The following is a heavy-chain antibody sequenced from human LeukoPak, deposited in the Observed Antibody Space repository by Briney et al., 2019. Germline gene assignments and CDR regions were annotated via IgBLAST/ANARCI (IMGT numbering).Heavy chain of an antibody. CDR3: AKDSQKQWLVYKPDAFDI. D-gene: IGHD6-19*01. V-gene: IGHV3-11*01. CDR1: GFTFSDYY. J-gene: IGHJ3*02. Sequence: PGGSLRLSCAASGFTFSDYYMNWIRQAPGKGLEWISYISSSGSPIYYADSVKGRFTISRDNAKNSLYLQMNSLRAEDTALYYCAKDSQKQWLVYKPDAFDIWGQGTMVTVSS. CDR2: ISSSGSPI.